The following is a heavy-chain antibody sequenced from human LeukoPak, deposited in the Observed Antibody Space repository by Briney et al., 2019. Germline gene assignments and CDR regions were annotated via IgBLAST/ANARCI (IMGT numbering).Heavy chain of an antibody. CDR1: GFTFSNYA. J-gene: IGHJ4*02. D-gene: IGHD1-26*01. CDR3: AKDRSIGTYYTFDS. Sequence: PGGSLRLSCAASGFTFSNYAMTWVRQAPGKGLEWVSAVSGSGAIAYYTDSVKGRFTISRDNSKNTLYLQMSSLTAKDTAVYYCAKDRSIGTYYTFDSWGRGTLVTVSS. CDR2: VSGSGAIA. V-gene: IGHV3-23*01.